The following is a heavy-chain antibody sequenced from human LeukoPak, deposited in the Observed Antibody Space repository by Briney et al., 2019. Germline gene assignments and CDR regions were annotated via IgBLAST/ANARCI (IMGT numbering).Heavy chain of an antibody. D-gene: IGHD6-19*01. J-gene: IGHJ4*02. CDR1: GYSFTSYW. CDR3: ARLDKYSSGWVPPLGY. CDR2: IYPGDSDT. V-gene: IGHV5-51*01. Sequence: GESLKISCKGSGYSFTSYWIGWVRQMPGKGLEWMGIIYPGDSDTRYSPSFQGQVTISADKSISTAYLQWGSLKASDTAMYYCARLDKYSSGWVPPLGYWGQGTLVTVSS.